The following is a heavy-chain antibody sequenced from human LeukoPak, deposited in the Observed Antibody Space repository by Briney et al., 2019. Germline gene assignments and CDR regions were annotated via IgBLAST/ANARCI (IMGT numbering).Heavy chain of an antibody. CDR2: LYTSGST. V-gene: IGHV4-4*07. D-gene: IGHD3-22*01. J-gene: IGHJ4*02. Sequence: SETLSLTCTVSGGSTSSYYWSWIRQPAGKGLEWIGRLYTSGSTNYNPSLKSRVTMSIDTSKNQFSLKLSSVTAADTAVYYCARDRGHYDSSGYLFDYWGQGTLVTVSS. CDR1: GGSTSSYY. CDR3: ARDRGHYDSSGYLFDY.